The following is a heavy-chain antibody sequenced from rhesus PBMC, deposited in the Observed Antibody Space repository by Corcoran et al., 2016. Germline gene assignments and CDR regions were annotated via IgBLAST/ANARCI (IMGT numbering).Heavy chain of an antibody. Sequence: DVQLVESGGGLAKPGGSLRLSCAVSGFTFIDYYMDWVRQAPGKGLEWVSRISNGGSRTWYADSVKGRFTISRENAKNTLYLQMNSLRAEDTAVYYCARDAWYSSGSIDSWGQGVLVTVSS. CDR2: ISNGGSRT. CDR1: GFTFIDYY. J-gene: IGHJ4*01. D-gene: IGHD6-31*01. CDR3: ARDAWYSSGSIDS. V-gene: IGHV3-178*01.